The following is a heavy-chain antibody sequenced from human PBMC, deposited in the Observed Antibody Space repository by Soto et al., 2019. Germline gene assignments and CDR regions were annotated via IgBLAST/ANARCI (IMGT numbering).Heavy chain of an antibody. CDR2: ITENSGLT. CDR1: GFTFSRYP. J-gene: IGHJ4*02. Sequence: GGSLRLSCAASGFTFSRYPMTWVRQAPGKGLEWVSTITENSGLTFYADSVKGRFAVSRDNSKDTVFLHLNSLKAEDTGIYYCAKKGPLITPGNYFDYWGQGALVTVSS. V-gene: IGHV3-23*01. CDR3: AKKGPLITPGNYFDY. D-gene: IGHD2-8*01.